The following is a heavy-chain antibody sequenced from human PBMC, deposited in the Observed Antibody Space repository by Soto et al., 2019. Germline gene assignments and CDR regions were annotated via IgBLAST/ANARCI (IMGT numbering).Heavy chain of an antibody. CDR2: IYYSGST. V-gene: IGHV4-59*01. J-gene: IGHJ6*02. D-gene: IGHD5-18*01. CDR1: Y. CDR3: ARDSTYSYGYGMDV. Sequence: YGSWIRQPPGKGLEWIGYIYYSGSTNYNPSLKSRVTISVDTSKNQFSLKLSSVTAADTAVYYCARDSTYSYGYGMDVWGQGTTVTVSS.